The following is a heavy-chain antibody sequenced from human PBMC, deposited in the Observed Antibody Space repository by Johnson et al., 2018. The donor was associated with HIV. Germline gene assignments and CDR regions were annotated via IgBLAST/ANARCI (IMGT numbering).Heavy chain of an antibody. D-gene: IGHD3-16*02. CDR1: GFTFSSYA. CDR2: IYSGGST. J-gene: IGHJ3*02. V-gene: IGHV3-23*05. Sequence: VQLVESGGGLVQPGGSLRLSCAASGFTFSSYAMSWVRQAPGKGLEWVSAIYSGGSTAYADSVKGRFTIPRDNAKNSLYLQMNSLRAEDTALYYCARGLQITFGGVIAPPDVFDIWGQGTMVTVSS. CDR3: ARGLQITFGGVIAPPDVFDI.